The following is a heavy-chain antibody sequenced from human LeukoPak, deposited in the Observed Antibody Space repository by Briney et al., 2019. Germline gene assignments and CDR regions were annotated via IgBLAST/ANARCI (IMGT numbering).Heavy chain of an antibody. CDR3: AREELSGYVAWFDP. Sequence: SETLSLTCTVSGGSISSSSYYWGWIRQPPGKGLEWIGSIYYSGSTYYNPSLKSRVTISVDTSKNQFSLKLSSVNAADTAVYYCAREELSGYVAWFDPWGQGTLVTVSS. J-gene: IGHJ5*02. CDR1: GGSISSSSYY. CDR2: IYYSGST. D-gene: IGHD5-12*01. V-gene: IGHV4-39*02.